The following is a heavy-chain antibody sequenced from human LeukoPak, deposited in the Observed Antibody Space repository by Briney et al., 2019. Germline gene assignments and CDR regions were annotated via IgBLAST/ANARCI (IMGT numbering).Heavy chain of an antibody. J-gene: IGHJ3*02. Sequence: ASVKVSCKASGYSFDRYGISWVRQAPGQGLEWLGWIGAFNGNTNYAQNRQGRVTMTSDTSTTTAYMELRSLRSDDTAVYYCARDFLSYDGSENHFEDTFDIWGQGTMVTVSS. V-gene: IGHV1-18*01. D-gene: IGHD3-22*01. CDR1: GYSFDRYG. CDR3: ARDFLSYDGSENHFEDTFDI. CDR2: IGAFNGNT.